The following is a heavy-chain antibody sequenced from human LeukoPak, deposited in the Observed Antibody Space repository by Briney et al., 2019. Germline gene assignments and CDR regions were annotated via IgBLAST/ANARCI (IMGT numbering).Heavy chain of an antibody. CDR1: GFTFSRYW. J-gene: IGHJ4*02. CDR2: INSDGSST. Sequence: GGSLRLSCAASGFTFSRYWMHWVRQAPGKGLVWVSRINSDGSSTSYADSVKGRFTISRDNAKNTLYLQMNSLRAEDTAVYYCARTYYDFWSGYSPIHYWGQGTLVTVSS. V-gene: IGHV3-74*01. CDR3: ARTYYDFWSGYSPIHY. D-gene: IGHD3-3*01.